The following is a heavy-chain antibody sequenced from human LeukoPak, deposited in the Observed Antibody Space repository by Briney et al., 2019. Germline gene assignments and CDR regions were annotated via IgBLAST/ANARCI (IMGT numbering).Heavy chain of an antibody. CDR1: GGTFSSYA. V-gene: IGHV1-46*01. Sequence: ASVKVSFKASGGTFSSYAISWVRQAPGQGLEWMGIINPSGGRTTYAQNFQGRVTMTTDTSTSTLYMELSSLRSEDTAVYYCARVAYYGLDVWGQGTTVTVSS. J-gene: IGHJ6*02. CDR3: ARVAYYGLDV. CDR2: INPSGGRT.